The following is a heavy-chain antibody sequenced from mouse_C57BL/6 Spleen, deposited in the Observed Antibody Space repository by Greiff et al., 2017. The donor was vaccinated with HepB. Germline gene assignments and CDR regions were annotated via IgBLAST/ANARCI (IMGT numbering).Heavy chain of an antibody. CDR2: ISSGGSYT. Sequence: DVMLVESGGDLVKPGGSLKLSCAASGFTFSSYGMSWVRQTPDKRLEWVATISSGGSYTYYPDSVKGRFPISRDNAKNLLYLQMSSLKSEDTAMYYCARPPYDYEDSLFAYWGQGTLVTVSA. CDR1: GFTFSSYG. D-gene: IGHD2-4*01. CDR3: ARPPYDYEDSLFAY. V-gene: IGHV5-6*02. J-gene: IGHJ3*01.